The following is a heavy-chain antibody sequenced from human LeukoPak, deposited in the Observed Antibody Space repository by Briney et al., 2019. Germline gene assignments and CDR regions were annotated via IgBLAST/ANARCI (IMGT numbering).Heavy chain of an antibody. CDR3: ARPNHPALAEAFDI. CDR2: IYYSGST. CDR1: GGSITGGSYY. V-gene: IGHV4-39*01. Sequence: SETLSLTCTVSGGSITGGSYYWAWIRQPPGKGLEWIGSIYYSGSTHYNSSLRSRVTISVDTSKNQFSLRLNSVTAADTAVYYCARPNHPALAEAFDIWGQGTMVTVSS. J-gene: IGHJ3*02. D-gene: IGHD3-3*02.